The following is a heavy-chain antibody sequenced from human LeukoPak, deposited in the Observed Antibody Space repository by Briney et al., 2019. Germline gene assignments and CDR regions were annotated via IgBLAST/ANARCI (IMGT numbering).Heavy chain of an antibody. J-gene: IGHJ4*02. CDR1: GGSISSYY. CDR2: MYYSGST. D-gene: IGHD3-22*01. V-gene: IGHV4-59*01. Sequence: SETLSLTCTVSGGSISSYYWSWIRQPPGKGLEWIGYMYYSGSTNYNPSLKSRVTISVDMSKNQVSLKLSSVTAADTAVYYCAREGGYDSSGYQPFDYWGQGTLVTVSS. CDR3: AREGGYDSSGYQPFDY.